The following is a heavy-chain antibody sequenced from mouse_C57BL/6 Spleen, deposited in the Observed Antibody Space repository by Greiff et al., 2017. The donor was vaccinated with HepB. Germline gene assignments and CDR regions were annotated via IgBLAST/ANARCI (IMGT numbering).Heavy chain of an antibody. CDR3: ARGGYDYDTFDY. V-gene: IGHV1-54*01. CDR2: INPGSGGT. Sequence: VQLQQSGAELVRPGTSVKVSCKASGYAFTNYLIEWVKQRPGQGLEWIGVINPGSGGTNYNEKFKGKATLTADKSSSTAYMQLSSLTSEDSAVYCWARGGYDYDTFDYWGQGTTLTVSS. J-gene: IGHJ2*01. D-gene: IGHD2-4*01. CDR1: GYAFTNYL.